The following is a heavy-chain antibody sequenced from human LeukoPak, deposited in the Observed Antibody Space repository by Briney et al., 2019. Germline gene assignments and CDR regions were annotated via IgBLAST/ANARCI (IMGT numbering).Heavy chain of an antibody. CDR1: GYSFTSHY. J-gene: IGHJ6*03. V-gene: IGHV1-2*02. Sequence: ASVKVSCKASGYSFTSHYMHWVRQAPGQGLEWMGWINPNSGGTNYAQKFQGRVTMTRDTSISTAYMELGRLRSDDTAVYYCASRRSPYSSSWYDSYYYYYMDVWGKGTTVTVSS. CDR3: ASRRSPYSSSWYDSYYYYYMDV. CDR2: INPNSGGT. D-gene: IGHD6-13*01.